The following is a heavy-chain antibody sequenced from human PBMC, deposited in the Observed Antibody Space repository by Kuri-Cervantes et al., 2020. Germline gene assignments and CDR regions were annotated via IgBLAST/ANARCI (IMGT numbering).Heavy chain of an antibody. CDR1: GFTFSSYG. CDR3: AKAPAHTISNGDY. CDR2: IRHDGSNK. Sequence: GGSLRLSCAASGFTFSSYGMHWVRQAPGKWLEWVAVIRHDGSNKYYVDSVKGRFTISRDNSKNTLYLQMNSLRAEDTAVYYCAKAPAHTISNGDYWGQGTLVTVSS. J-gene: IGHJ4*02. V-gene: IGHV3-33*06. D-gene: IGHD3-10*01.